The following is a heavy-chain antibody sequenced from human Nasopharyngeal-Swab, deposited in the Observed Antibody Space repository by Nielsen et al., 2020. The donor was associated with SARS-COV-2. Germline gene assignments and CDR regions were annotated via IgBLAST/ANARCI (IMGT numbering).Heavy chain of an antibody. CDR1: GYSFSNYW. Sequence: GESLKISCKGFGYSFSNYWIAWVRQMPGRGLEWMGIIYPGDSDTRYSPSFQGQVTISTDKSISTAYLQWSSLRASDSAMYHCARVGKPDHYYYLDVWGKGTTVTV. CDR3: ARVGKPDHYYYLDV. V-gene: IGHV5-51*01. CDR2: IYPGDSDT. J-gene: IGHJ6*03.